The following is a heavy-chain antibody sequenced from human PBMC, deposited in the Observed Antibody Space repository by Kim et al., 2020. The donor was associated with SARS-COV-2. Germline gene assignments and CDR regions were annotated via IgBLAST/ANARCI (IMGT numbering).Heavy chain of an antibody. CDR2: ISYDGSNK. CDR3: ARDSSSYYWFDY. V-gene: IGHV3-30-3*01. J-gene: IGHJ4*02. CDR1: GFTFSSYA. D-gene: IGHD3-22*01. Sequence: GGSLRLSCAASGFTFSSYAMHWVRQAPGKGLEWVAVISYDGSNKYYADSVKGRFTISRDNSKNTLYLQMNSLGAEDTAVYYCARDSSSYYWFDYWGQGTLVTVSS.